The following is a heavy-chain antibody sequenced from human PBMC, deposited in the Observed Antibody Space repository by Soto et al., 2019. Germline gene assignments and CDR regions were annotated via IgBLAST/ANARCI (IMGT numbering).Heavy chain of an antibody. V-gene: IGHV3-11*06. CDR3: VRGGGGGLFDP. CDR2: ISPGSRYP. D-gene: IGHD2-15*01. CDR1: GFTFGESY. J-gene: IGHJ5*02. Sequence: LXLSCAGCGFTFGESYMSWIRQAPGKGLEWLSYISPGSRYPAYADSVKGRFTISRDNARRSLFPQMTSLTAEDTAMYYCVRGGGGGLFDPWGQGTTVTVSS.